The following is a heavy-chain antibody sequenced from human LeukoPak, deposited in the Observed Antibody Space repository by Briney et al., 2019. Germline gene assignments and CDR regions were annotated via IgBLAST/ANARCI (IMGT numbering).Heavy chain of an antibody. Sequence: GGYLRLSCAAAGFTFSSYWMHWVRQAPGKGLVWVSRINSDGSSTSYADSVKGRFTISRDNAKNTLYLQMNSLRAEDTAVYYCTRVRAHYDILTGYRAYYFDYWGQGTLVTASS. CDR1: GFTFSSYW. V-gene: IGHV3-74*01. CDR2: INSDGSST. J-gene: IGHJ4*02. CDR3: TRVRAHYDILTGYRAYYFDY. D-gene: IGHD3-9*01.